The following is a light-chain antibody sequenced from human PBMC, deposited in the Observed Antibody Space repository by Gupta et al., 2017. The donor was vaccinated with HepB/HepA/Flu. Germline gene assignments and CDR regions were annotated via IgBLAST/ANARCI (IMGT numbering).Light chain of an antibody. CDR3: QNYDGFAHS. Sequence: DIQMTQSPSTLSASVGDRVTITCRASQSISRYLAWHQQKPGQGPKLLIYQASNLETGVPPRFSGSGSGTDFTLTINNLQPDDFATYYCQNYDGFAHSFGQGPNWRSN. CDR2: QAS. V-gene: IGKV1-5*03. J-gene: IGKJ2*03. CDR1: QSISRY.